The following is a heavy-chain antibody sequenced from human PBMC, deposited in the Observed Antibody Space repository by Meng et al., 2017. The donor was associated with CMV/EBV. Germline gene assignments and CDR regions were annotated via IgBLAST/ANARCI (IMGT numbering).Heavy chain of an antibody. D-gene: IGHD2-21*02. V-gene: IGHV4-39*07. J-gene: IGHJ5*02. CDR2: IYYSGST. CDR1: GGSISSSSYY. Sequence: SETLSLTCTVSGGSISSSSYYWGWIRQPPGKGLEWIGGIYYSGSTYYNPSLKSRVTISVDTSKNQFSLKLSSVTAADTAVYYCARILGGYWAAAWFDPWGQGTLVTVSS. CDR3: ARILGGYWAAAWFDP.